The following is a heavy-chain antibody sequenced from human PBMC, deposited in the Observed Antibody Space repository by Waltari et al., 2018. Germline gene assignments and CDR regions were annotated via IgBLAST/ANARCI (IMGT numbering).Heavy chain of an antibody. V-gene: IGHV4-4*02. CDR1: GDPMSSSYW. CDR2: IQRSGRT. J-gene: IGHJ4*02. Sequence: QMQLQESGPGLVKPSGTLSLTCTVPGDPMSSSYWWSGVRQTPEKGLEWIGQIQRSGRTHYNPSFESRVTISIDTSKNQFSLKVTSTTAADTAVYYCARDRGRGIYLDSWGRGTLVTVSP. D-gene: IGHD2-15*01. CDR3: ARDRGRGIYLDS.